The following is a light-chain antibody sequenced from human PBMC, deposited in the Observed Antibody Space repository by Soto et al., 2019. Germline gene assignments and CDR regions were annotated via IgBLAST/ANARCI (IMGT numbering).Light chain of an antibody. Sequence: QSALTQPASVSGSPGQSITISCTGTSSDVGDYDYVSWYQQHPGKAPKLMIYEVSNRPSGVSNRFSGSKSGNTASLTISGLQAEDEADYYCNSYAGDIIRFVFGTGTKLTVL. V-gene: IGLV2-14*01. J-gene: IGLJ1*01. CDR1: SSDVGDYDY. CDR2: EVS. CDR3: NSYAGDIIRFV.